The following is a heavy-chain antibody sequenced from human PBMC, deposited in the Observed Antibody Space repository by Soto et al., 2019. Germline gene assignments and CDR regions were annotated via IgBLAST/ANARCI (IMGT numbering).Heavy chain of an antibody. CDR3: ARDDYGTYYHYGMDV. Sequence: EVQLVESGGGLVQPGGSLRLSCAASGFNFRSYWMSWVRQAPGKGLEWVANIRQDGSEKYYVDSVKGRFTISRDNAKNSLYLQMNSLRAEDTAVYYCARDDYGTYYHYGMDVWGQGTTVTVSS. D-gene: IGHD4-17*01. J-gene: IGHJ6*02. V-gene: IGHV3-7*04. CDR2: IRQDGSEK. CDR1: GFNFRSYW.